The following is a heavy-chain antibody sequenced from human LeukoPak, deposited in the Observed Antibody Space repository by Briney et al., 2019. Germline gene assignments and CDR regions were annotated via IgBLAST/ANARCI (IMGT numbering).Heavy chain of an antibody. J-gene: IGHJ4*02. CDR3: ARAPTPIIAVAGSFDY. CDR2: TYYRWKWYN. CDR1: GDSVSNNSAA. D-gene: IGHD6-19*01. V-gene: IGHV6-1*01. Sequence: SQTLSLTCAISGDSVSNNSAAWNWIRQSPSRGLEWLGRTYYRWKWYNDYAVSVKSRITINPDTSKNQFSLQVNSVTPEDTAVYYCARAPTPIIAVAGSFDYWGQGTLVTVSS.